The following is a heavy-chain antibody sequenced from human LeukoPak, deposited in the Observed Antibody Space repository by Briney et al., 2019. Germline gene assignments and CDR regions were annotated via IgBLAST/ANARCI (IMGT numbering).Heavy chain of an antibody. CDR3: ARLDRYGYNLIDY. V-gene: IGHV5-51*01. D-gene: IGHD5-24*01. CDR2: IYPDDSDT. CDR1: GYSFTSYW. J-gene: IGHJ4*02. Sequence: GESLKISCKDSGYSFTSYWIGWVRQMPGKGLEWMGIIYPDDSDTRYSPSFQGQVSISADKSISTAYLQWSSLKVSDTAMYFCARLDRYGYNLIDYWGQGTLVTVSS.